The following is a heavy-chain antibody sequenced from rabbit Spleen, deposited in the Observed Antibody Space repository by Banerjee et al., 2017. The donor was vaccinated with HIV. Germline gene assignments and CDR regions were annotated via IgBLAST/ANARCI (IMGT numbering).Heavy chain of an antibody. CDR2: IATDSGKT. CDR1: GFSFGGYW. D-gene: IGHD1-1*01. J-gene: IGHJ4*01. V-gene: IGHV1S40*01. CDR3: ARDLADVIGWNLDL. Sequence: QSLEESGGDLVKPGASLTLTCTASGFSFGGYWMCWVRQAPGKGLEWIGCIATDSGKTHYASWVNGRFSIAKTSSTTVTLQMTSLTVADTATYFCARDLADVIGWNLDLWGPGTLVTVS.